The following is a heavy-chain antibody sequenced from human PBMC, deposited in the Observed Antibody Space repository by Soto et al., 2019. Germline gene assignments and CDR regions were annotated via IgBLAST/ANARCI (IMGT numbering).Heavy chain of an antibody. Sequence: GWSLRLSCAASGFTFSDYYMSWIRQAPGKGLEWGSYISSRSSYTNYADSVKGRFTISRDNAKNSLYLQMNSLRAEDTAVYYCARVPPYYDFWSGYYGGPTRYYYGMDVWGQGTTVTVSS. CDR1: GFTFSDYY. CDR3: ARVPPYYDFWSGYYGGPTRYYYGMDV. D-gene: IGHD3-3*01. J-gene: IGHJ6*02. V-gene: IGHV3-11*06. CDR2: ISSRSSYT.